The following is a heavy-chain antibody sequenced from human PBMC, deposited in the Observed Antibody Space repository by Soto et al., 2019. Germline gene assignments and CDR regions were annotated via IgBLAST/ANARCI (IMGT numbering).Heavy chain of an antibody. CDR3: VKDREFIAAADTYY. CDR2: ISSNGGST. J-gene: IGHJ4*02. D-gene: IGHD6-13*01. Sequence: GGSLRLSCSASGFSFSSYAMHWVRQAPGKGLEYVSAISSNGGSTYYADSVKGRFTISRDNSKNTLYLQMSSLRAEDTAVYYCVKDREFIAAADTYYWGQGTLVTVS. CDR1: GFSFSSYA. V-gene: IGHV3-64D*08.